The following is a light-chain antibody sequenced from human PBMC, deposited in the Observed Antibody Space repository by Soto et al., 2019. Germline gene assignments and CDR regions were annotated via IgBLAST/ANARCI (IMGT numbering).Light chain of an antibody. CDR3: QQRSNLPPSA. Sequence: GVSATNTCRASQSVSSYLAWYQQKPGQAPRLLIYDASNRATGIPARFSGSGSGTGFTLTISSLEPEEFAVYYYQQRSNLPPSAFGQGTKVDIK. J-gene: IGKJ1*01. CDR2: DAS. V-gene: IGKV3-11*01. CDR1: QSVSSY.